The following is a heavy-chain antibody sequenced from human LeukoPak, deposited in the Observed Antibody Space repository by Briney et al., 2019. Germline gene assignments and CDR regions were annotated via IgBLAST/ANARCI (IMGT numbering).Heavy chain of an antibody. CDR3: AKDLLQIYYDSSGYG. V-gene: IGHV3-23*01. CDR2: ISGSGGST. Sequence: GGSLRLSCAASGFTFSSYGMHWVRQAPGKGLEWVSAISGSGGSTYYADSVKGRFTISRDNSKNTLYLQMNSLRAEDTAVYYCAKDLLQIYYDSSGYGGGQGTLVTVSS. D-gene: IGHD3-22*01. CDR1: GFTFSSYG. J-gene: IGHJ4*02.